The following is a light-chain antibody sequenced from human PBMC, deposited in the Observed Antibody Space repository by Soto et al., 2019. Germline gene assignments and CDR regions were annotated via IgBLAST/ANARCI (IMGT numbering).Light chain of an antibody. CDR1: QSVSSSH. CDR2: GAS. CDR3: HQRYNWPRVT. V-gene: IGKV3D-20*02. J-gene: IGKJ5*01. Sequence: EIVLTQSPGTLSLSPGERATLSCRASQSVSSSHLAWYQQKPGQAPRLLIYGASSRATGIPDRFSGSGSGTDFTLTISRLEPEDFAVYFCHQRYNWPRVTFGQGTRLEIK.